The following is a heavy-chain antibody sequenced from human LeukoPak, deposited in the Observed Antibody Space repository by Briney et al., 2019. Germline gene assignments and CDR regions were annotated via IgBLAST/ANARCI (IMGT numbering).Heavy chain of an antibody. CDR1: GGSISSYY. J-gene: IGHJ5*02. D-gene: IGHD3-3*01. V-gene: IGHV4-59*08. CDR2: IYYSGST. CDR3: ARSINYDFWSGRKAVRFDP. Sequence: PSETLSLTCTVSGGSISSYYWSWIRQPPGKGPEWIGYIYYSGSTNYNPSLKSRVTISVDTSKNQFSLKLSSVTAAGTAVYYCARSINYDFWSGRKAVRFDPWGQGTLVTVSS.